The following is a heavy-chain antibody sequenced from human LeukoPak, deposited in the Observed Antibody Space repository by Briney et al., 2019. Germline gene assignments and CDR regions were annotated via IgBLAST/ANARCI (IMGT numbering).Heavy chain of an antibody. V-gene: IGHV3-53*01. CDR2: IYSGGST. J-gene: IGHJ5*02. D-gene: IGHD7-27*01. Sequence: GGSLRLSCAASGFTVSSTYVSWVRQAPGKGLEWVSVIYSGGSTFYADSVKGRFTISRDNSKNTLYLQMNNLRAEDTAIYYCTRNWGSDNWFDPWGQGTLVTVSS. CDR3: TRNWGSDNWFDP. CDR1: GFTVSSTY.